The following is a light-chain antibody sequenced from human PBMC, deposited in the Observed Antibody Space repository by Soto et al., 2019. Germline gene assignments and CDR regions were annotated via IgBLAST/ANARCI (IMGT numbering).Light chain of an antibody. V-gene: IGKV3-20*01. CDR2: GAS. CDR3: QQYGWAPTWT. CDR1: QSVSYSY. Sequence: EIVLAQSPVTLSWSPGERATLSCRASQSVSYSYLAWYQQKPGQAPRLLIYGASIRATGIPDRFSGSGSGTDFTLTISRLEPEDFAVYYCQQYGWAPTWTFGQGTKVDIK. J-gene: IGKJ1*01.